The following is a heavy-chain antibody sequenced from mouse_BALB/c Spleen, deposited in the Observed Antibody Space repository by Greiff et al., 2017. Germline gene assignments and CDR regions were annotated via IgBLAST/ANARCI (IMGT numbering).Heavy chain of an antibody. CDR3: ARSTMITPFAY. CDR1: GFTFSSYA. Sequence: KLVESGGGLVKPGGSLKLSCAASGFTFSSYAMSWVRQSPEKRLEWVAEISSGGSYTYYPDTVTGRFTISRDNAKNTLYLEMSSLRSEDTAMYYCARSTMITPFAYWGQGTLVTVSA. D-gene: IGHD2-4*01. V-gene: IGHV5-9-4*01. J-gene: IGHJ3*01. CDR2: ISSGGSYT.